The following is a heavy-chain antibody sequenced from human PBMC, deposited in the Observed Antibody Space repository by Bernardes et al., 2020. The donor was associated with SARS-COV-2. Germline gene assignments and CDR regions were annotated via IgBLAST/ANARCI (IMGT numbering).Heavy chain of an antibody. V-gene: IGHV4-34*01. CDR2: INHSGST. J-gene: IGHJ4*02. Sequence: SETLSLTCAVYGGSFSGYYWSWIRQPPGKGLEWIGEINHSGSTNYNPSLKSRVTISVDTSKNQFPLKLSPVTAADTAVYYCARGIYFGELSLDFWGQGSLVAVSS. CDR1: GGSFSGYY. D-gene: IGHD3-10*01. CDR3: ARGIYFGELSLDF.